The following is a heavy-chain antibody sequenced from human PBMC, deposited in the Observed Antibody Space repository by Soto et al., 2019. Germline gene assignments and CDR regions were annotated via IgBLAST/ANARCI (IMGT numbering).Heavy chain of an antibody. J-gene: IGHJ6*02. CDR1: GCTFTSYG. CDR2: ISAYNGNT. Sequence: ASVKVSCKASGCTFTSYGISWVRQAPGQGLEWMGWISAYNGNTNYAQKLQGRVTMTTDTSTSTAYMELRSLRSDDTAVYYCARIFTGGVYYYYGMDVWGQGTTVTVSS. CDR3: ARIFTGGVYYYYGMDV. V-gene: IGHV1-18*04. D-gene: IGHD3-16*01.